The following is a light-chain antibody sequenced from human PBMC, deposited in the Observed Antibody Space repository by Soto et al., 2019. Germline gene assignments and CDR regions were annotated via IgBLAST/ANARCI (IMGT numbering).Light chain of an antibody. J-gene: IGLJ2*01. Sequence: QSALTQPASVSGSPGQSITISCTGTSSDVGGYNYVSWYQQHPGKAPKLMIYEVSNRPSGVSNRFSGSKSGNTASLTISGLQSEDEAYYYCSSYTSSSTRVVFGVGTQLTVL. CDR2: EVS. CDR3: SSYTSSSTRVV. V-gene: IGLV2-14*01. CDR1: SSDVGGYNY.